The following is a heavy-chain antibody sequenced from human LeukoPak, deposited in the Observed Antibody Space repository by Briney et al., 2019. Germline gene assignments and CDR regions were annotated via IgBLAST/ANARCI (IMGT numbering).Heavy chain of an antibody. J-gene: IGHJ4*02. D-gene: IGHD3-22*01. Sequence: GGSLRLSCAASGFTFSSYAMSWVRQAPGKGLEWVSAISGSGGSTYYADSVKGRFSISRDNSKNTLYLQMNSLRAEDTAVYYCAKIPGGSSGYCDYWGQGTLVTVSS. CDR2: ISGSGGST. V-gene: IGHV3-23*01. CDR1: GFTFSSYA. CDR3: AKIPGGSSGYCDY.